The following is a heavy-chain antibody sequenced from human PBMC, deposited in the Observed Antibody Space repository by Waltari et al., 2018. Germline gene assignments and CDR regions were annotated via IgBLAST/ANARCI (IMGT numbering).Heavy chain of an antibody. J-gene: IGHJ6*02. CDR3: VRDGLGSGRTRVDV. CDR2: ISDSDNSK. Sequence: EAQLVESGGGLVQPGGSLRLSCAASGFSFSSYEMNWVRQAPGKGLEWISFISDSDNSKFYAESVKGRVTVSRDNAKNSLHLEMNSLRAEDTATYYCVRDGLGSGRTRVDVWGQGTTVIVSS. V-gene: IGHV3-48*03. D-gene: IGHD2-2*01. CDR1: GFSFSSYE.